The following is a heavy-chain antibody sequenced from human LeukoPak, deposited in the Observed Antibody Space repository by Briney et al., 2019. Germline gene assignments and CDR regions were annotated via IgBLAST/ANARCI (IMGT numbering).Heavy chain of an antibody. CDR3: ARGLGPRYCSSTSCRALFDY. J-gene: IGHJ4*02. V-gene: IGHV4-34*01. CDR2: INHSGST. D-gene: IGHD2-2*01. CDR1: GGSFRGYY. Sequence: SETLSLTCAVYGGSFRGYYWSWIRQPPGKGLEWIGEINHSGSTNYNPSLKSRVTISVDTSKNQFSLKLSSVTAADTAAYYCARGLGPRYCSSTSCRALFDYWGQGTLVTVSS.